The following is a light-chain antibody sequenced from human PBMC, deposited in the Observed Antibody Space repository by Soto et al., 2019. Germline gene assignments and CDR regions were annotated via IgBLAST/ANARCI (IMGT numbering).Light chain of an antibody. Sequence: DIVLTQSPGTLSLSPGERATLSCRASQSVSSNHLAWYQQKPGQAPRLLIYGASNRATDIPDRFSGRGSGTDFTLTISRLEAEDSAVYYCHQYGSSPGSFGQGTKVDI. J-gene: IGKJ1*01. CDR1: QSVSSNH. CDR2: GAS. V-gene: IGKV3-20*01. CDR3: HQYGSSPGS.